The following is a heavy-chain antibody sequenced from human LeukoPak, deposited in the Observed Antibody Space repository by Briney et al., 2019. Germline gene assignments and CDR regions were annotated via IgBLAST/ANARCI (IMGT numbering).Heavy chain of an antibody. J-gene: IGHJ3*02. D-gene: IGHD3-9*01. Sequence: GGSLRLSCAASGFTFSSYAMSWVRQAPGKGLEWVAVISYDGSNKYYADSVKGRFTISRDNSKNTLYLQMNSLRAEDTAVYYCARVRGVLRYFDWSDAFDIWGQGTMVTVSS. CDR2: ISYDGSNK. V-gene: IGHV3-30*04. CDR1: GFTFSSYA. CDR3: ARVRGVLRYFDWSDAFDI.